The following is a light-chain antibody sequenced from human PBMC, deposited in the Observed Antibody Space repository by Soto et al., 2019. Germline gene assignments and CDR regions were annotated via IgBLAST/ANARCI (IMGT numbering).Light chain of an antibody. CDR2: SNN. Sequence: QPVLTQPPSASGTPGQRVTISCSGSSSNIGSHTVNWYQQLPGTAPKLLIYSNNQRPSGVPDRFSGSKSGTSASLAISGPQSEDEADYYCAAWDDSLNGVVFGGGTKLTVL. CDR1: SSNIGSHT. CDR3: AAWDDSLNGVV. V-gene: IGLV1-44*01. J-gene: IGLJ2*01.